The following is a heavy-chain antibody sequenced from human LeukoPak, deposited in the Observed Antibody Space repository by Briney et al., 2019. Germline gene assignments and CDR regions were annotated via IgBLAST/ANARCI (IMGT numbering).Heavy chain of an antibody. CDR3: ARDKGEYYDSSGYLDY. CDR1: GGSISSYY. Sequence: MASETLSLTCTVSGGSISSYYWSWIRQPPGKGLEWIGYIYYSGSTNYNPSLKSRVTISVDTSKNQFSLKLSSVTAADTAMYYCARDKGEYYDSSGYLDYWGQGTLVTVSS. D-gene: IGHD3-22*01. CDR2: IYYSGST. V-gene: IGHV4-59*01. J-gene: IGHJ4*02.